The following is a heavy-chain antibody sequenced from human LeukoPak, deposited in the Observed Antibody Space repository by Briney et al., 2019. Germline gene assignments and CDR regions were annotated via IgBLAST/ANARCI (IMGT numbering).Heavy chain of an antibody. V-gene: IGHV3-23*01. CDR2: ISGGGGST. D-gene: IGHD3-16*02. CDR3: ARDQAYDYVWGSNRYAY. Sequence: PGGSLRLSCAASGFTFNSHAMSWVRQAPGKGLELVSAISGGGGSTYHADFVKGRFTISRDNSKNTLSLQMNSLRVEDTALYYCARDQAYDYVWGSNRYAYWGQGTLVTVSS. CDR1: GFTFNSHA. J-gene: IGHJ4*02.